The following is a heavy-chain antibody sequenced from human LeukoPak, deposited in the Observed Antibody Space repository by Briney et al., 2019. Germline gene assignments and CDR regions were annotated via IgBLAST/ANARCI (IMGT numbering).Heavy chain of an antibody. D-gene: IGHD2-8*02. CDR1: GFSFSSYW. J-gene: IGHJ4*02. V-gene: IGHV3-74*01. Sequence: GGSLRLSCAASGFSFSSYWLHWARQAPGKGLMWVSNINPDGTSRDYADSVKGRFTISRDNAKNTLSLQMNSLRAEDTAIYYCATYRQVLLPFESWGQGTLVTASS. CDR2: INPDGTSR. CDR3: ATYRQVLLPFES.